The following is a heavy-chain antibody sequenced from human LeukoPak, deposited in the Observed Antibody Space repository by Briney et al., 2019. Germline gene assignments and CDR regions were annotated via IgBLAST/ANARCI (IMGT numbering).Heavy chain of an antibody. CDR3: ARGIVVVPAATSFSDLFDY. CDR1: GGSFSGYY. Sequence: PSETLSLTCAVYGGSFSGYYWSWIRQPPGKGLEWIGEINHSGSTNYNPSLKSRVTISVDTSKNQFSLKLSSVTAADTAVYYCARGIVVVPAATSFSDLFDYWGQGTLVTVSS. CDR2: INHSGST. J-gene: IGHJ4*02. D-gene: IGHD2-2*01. V-gene: IGHV4-34*01.